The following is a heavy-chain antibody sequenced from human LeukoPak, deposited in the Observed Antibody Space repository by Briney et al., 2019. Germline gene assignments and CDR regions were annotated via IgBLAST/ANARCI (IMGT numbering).Heavy chain of an antibody. CDR3: TRAQSGTYLSVFDY. J-gene: IGHJ4*02. Sequence: PSETLSLTCTVSGGSISSSSYYWGWIRQPPGKGLEWIGSIYYSGSTYYNPSLKSRVTISVDTSKNQFSLKLNSATAADTAVYYCTRAQSGTYLSVFDYWGQGTLVIVSS. CDR2: IYYSGST. CDR1: GGSISSSSYY. D-gene: IGHD1-26*01. V-gene: IGHV4-39*07.